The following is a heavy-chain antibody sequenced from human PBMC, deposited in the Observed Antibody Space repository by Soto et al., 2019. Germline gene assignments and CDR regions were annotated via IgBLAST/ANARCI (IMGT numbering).Heavy chain of an antibody. CDR1: GGSISSYY. J-gene: IGHJ3*02. D-gene: IGHD2-21*01. CDR2: IYYSGST. V-gene: IGHV4-59*08. CDR3: ARARVVGAFDI. Sequence: TLSLTCTVSGGSISSYYWSWIRQPPGKGLEWIGYIYYSGSTNYNPSLKSRVTISVDTSKNQFSLKLSSVTAADTAVYYCARARVVGAFDIWGQGTMVTVSS.